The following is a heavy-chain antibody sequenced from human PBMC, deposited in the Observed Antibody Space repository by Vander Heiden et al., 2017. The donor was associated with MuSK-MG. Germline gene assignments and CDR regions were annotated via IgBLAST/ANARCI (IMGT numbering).Heavy chain of an antibody. CDR1: GFTFSSYG. D-gene: IGHD2-2*01. V-gene: IGHV3-30*02. CDR3: AKEATQYQLLGWFDP. J-gene: IGHJ5*02. CDR2: IRYDGSNK. Sequence: QVQLVESGGGVVQPGGSLRLSCAASGFTFSSYGMHWVRQAPGKGLEWVAFIRYDGSNKYYADSVKGRFTISRDNSKNTLYLQMNSLRAEDTAVYYCAKEATQYQLLGWFDPWGQGTLVTVSS.